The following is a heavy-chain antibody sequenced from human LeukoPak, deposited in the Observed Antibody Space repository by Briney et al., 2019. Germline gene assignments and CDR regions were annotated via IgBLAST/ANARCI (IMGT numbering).Heavy chain of an antibody. CDR1: GYAFTSYG. V-gene: IGHV1-18*01. D-gene: IGHD3-10*01. J-gene: IGHJ4*02. Sequence: GASVKVSCKASGYAFTSYGISWVRQAPGQGLEWMGWISAYNGNTNYAQELQGRVTMTTDTSTSTAYMELRSLRSDDTAVYYCARDLGWFGESNLFDYWGQGTLVTVSS. CDR2: ISAYNGNT. CDR3: ARDLGWFGESNLFDY.